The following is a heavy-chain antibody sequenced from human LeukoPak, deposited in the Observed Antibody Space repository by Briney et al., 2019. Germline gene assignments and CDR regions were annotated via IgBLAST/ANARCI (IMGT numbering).Heavy chain of an antibody. CDR3: ARDDKWTTQTFDY. CDR1: GGFFSGYY. J-gene: IGHJ4*02. V-gene: IGHV4-34*01. CDR2: INHSGST. Sequence: SETLSLTCAVYGGFFSGYYWSWIRQPPGKGLEWIGEINHSGSTNYNPSLKSRVTISVDTSKNQFSLKLSSVTAADTAVYYCARDDKWTTQTFDYWGQGTLVTVSS. D-gene: IGHD3-9*01.